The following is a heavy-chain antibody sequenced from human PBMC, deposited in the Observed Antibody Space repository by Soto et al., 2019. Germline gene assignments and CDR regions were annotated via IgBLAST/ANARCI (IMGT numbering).Heavy chain of an antibody. CDR2: IYYSGST. CDR3: ARHRYSYGVYYFDY. J-gene: IGHJ4*02. Sequence: SETLSLTCTVSGGSISSYYWSWIRQPPGKGLEWIGYIYYSGSTNYNPSLKSRVTISVDRSKNQFSLKLSSVTAADTAVYYCARHRYSYGVYYFDYWGQGTLVTVSS. CDR1: GGSISSYY. D-gene: IGHD5-18*01. V-gene: IGHV4-59*08.